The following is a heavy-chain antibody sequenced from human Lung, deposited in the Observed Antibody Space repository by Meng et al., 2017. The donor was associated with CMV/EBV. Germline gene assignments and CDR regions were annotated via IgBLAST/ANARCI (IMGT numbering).Heavy chain of an antibody. D-gene: IGHD3-3*01. J-gene: IGHJ4*02. Sequence: LSLXCTVSGGSISSYYWSWIRQPPGKGLEWVSYISSSSSTIYYADSVKGRFTISRDNAKNSLYLQMNSLRAEDTAVYYCARVENYDFWSGYYSFPYYFDYWGQGTLVTVSS. CDR1: GGSISSYY. CDR3: ARVENYDFWSGYYSFPYYFDY. CDR2: ISSSSSTI. V-gene: IGHV3-11*04.